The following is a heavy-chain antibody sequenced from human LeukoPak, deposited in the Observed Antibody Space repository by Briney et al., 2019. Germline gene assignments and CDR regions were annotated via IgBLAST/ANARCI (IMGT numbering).Heavy chain of an antibody. V-gene: IGHV3-11*01. J-gene: IGHJ4*02. Sequence: PGGSLRLSCAASGFTFSDYYMSWIRQAPGKGLECVSYISSSGSTIYYADSVKGRFTISRDNAKNSLYLQMNSLRAEDTAVYYCASIGYCSGGSCYGTGAFDYWGQGTLVTVSS. CDR2: ISSSGSTI. CDR3: ASIGYCSGGSCYGTGAFDY. D-gene: IGHD2-15*01. CDR1: GFTFSDYY.